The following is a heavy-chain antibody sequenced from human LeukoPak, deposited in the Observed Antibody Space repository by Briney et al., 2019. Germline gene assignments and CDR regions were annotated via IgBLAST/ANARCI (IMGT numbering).Heavy chain of an antibody. CDR3: ARHRIAVAAMTAFDI. V-gene: IGHV5-51*01. CDR2: IYPGDSDT. D-gene: IGHD6-19*01. Sequence: PGESLEISCKASGHTFSNYWIGWVRQMPGKGLEWMGIIYPGDSDTRYSPSFQGQVTISADKSISTAYLQWSSLKASDTAMYYCARHRIAVAAMTAFDIWGQGTMVTVSS. J-gene: IGHJ3*02. CDR1: GHTFSNYW.